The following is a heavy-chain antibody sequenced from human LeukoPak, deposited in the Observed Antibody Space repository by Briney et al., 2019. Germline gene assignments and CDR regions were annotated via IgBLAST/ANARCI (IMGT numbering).Heavy chain of an antibody. Sequence: GGSLRLSCAASGFTFSSYSMNLVLQASGKGREWASYISSSSSTIYYADSVKDRFTISRDNAKNSLYLQMNSLRAEDTAVYYCARDAIRTYWGQGTLVTVSS. CDR1: GFTFSSYS. D-gene: IGHD1-14*01. J-gene: IGHJ4*02. CDR2: ISSSSSTI. V-gene: IGHV3-48*01. CDR3: ARDAIRTY.